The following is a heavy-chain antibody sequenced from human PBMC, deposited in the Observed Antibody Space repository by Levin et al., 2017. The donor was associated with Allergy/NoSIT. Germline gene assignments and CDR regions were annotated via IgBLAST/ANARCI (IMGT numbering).Heavy chain of an antibody. CDR1: GGSISSSSYY. CDR3: ARTYCSSTSCYPEYFDY. CDR2: IYYSGST. D-gene: IGHD2-2*01. J-gene: IGHJ4*02. Sequence: SETLSLTCTVSGGSISSSSYYWGWIRQPPGKGLEWIGSIYYSGSTYYNPSLKSRVTISVDTSKNQFSLKLSSVTAADTAVYYCARTYCSSTSCYPEYFDYWGQGTLVTVSS. V-gene: IGHV4-39*01.